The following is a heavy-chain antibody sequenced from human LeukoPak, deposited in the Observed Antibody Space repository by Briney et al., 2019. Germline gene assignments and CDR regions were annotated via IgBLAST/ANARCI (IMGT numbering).Heavy chain of an antibody. CDR2: IYYSGST. CDR3: ASTNRKGITIFGVVTPDAFDI. Sequence: KASETLSLTCTVSGGSISSYYWSWIRQPPGKGLEWIGYIYYSGSTNYNPSLKSRVTISVDTSKNQFSLKLSSVTAADTAVYYCASTNRKGITIFGVVTPDAFDIWGQGTMATVSS. J-gene: IGHJ3*02. CDR1: GGSISSYY. V-gene: IGHV4-59*01. D-gene: IGHD3-3*01.